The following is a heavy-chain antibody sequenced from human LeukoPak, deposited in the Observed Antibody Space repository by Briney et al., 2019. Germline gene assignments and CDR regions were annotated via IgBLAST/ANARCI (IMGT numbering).Heavy chain of an antibody. J-gene: IGHJ4*02. Sequence: KSSETLSLTCTVSGGSISSSTYYWGWIRQPPGKGLEWIGNLYYSGSTYYNPSLKSRVTISVDTSKNQFSLKLSSVTAADTAVYYCARQAISGYDPPPFDSRGQGTLVTVSS. D-gene: IGHD5-12*01. CDR2: LYYSGST. V-gene: IGHV4-39*01. CDR1: GGSISSSTYY. CDR3: ARQAISGYDPPPFDS.